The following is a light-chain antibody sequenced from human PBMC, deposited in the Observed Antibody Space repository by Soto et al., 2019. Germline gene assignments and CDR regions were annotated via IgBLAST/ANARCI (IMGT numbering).Light chain of an antibody. CDR3: QQYNKWPSLT. V-gene: IGKV3-15*01. Sequence: DIEMTQSPATLSVSPGERATLSCRASQSVGSNLAWYQQIPGQAPRLLIYGASTRATGIAARFSGTGSGTEFPHTISSLQSEDSAVYYCQQYNKWPSLTFGGGTKVEIK. J-gene: IGKJ4*01. CDR2: GAS. CDR1: QSVGSN.